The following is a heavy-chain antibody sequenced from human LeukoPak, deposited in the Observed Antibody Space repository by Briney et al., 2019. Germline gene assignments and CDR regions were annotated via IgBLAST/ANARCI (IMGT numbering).Heavy chain of an antibody. J-gene: IGHJ3*02. CDR3: ARHWGGDGYNFCAFDI. Sequence: SETLSLTCTVSGGSISSYYWSWIRQPPGKGLEWIGYIYTSGSTNYNPSLKSRVTISVDTSKNQFSLKLSSATAADTAVYYCARHWGGDGYNFCAFDIWGQGTMVTVSS. CDR2: IYTSGST. V-gene: IGHV4-4*09. CDR1: GGSISSYY. D-gene: IGHD5-24*01.